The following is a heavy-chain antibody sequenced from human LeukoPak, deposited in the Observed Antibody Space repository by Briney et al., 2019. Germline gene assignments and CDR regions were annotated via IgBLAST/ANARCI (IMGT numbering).Heavy chain of an antibody. CDR1: GGSISSSSYY. D-gene: IGHD5-12*01. CDR2: IYYSGST. CDR3: ARRQTTYSGYVNWFDP. J-gene: IGHJ5*02. V-gene: IGHV4-39*07. Sequence: SSETLSLTCTVSGGSISSSSYYWGWIRQPPGKGLEWIGSIYYSGSTYYNPSLKSRVTISVDTSKNQFSLKLSSVTAADTAVYYCARRQTTYSGYVNWFDPWGQGTLVTVSS.